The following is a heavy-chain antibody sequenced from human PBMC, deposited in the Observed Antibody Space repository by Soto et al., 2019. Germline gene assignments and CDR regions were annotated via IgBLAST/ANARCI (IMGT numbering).Heavy chain of an antibody. CDR2: IYYSGST. V-gene: IGHV4-59*01. CDR1: GGSISSYY. D-gene: IGHD6-13*01. J-gene: IGHJ6*02. CDR3: ASTGIAAAGTLYGMDV. Sequence: SETLSLTCTVSGGSISSYYWSWIRQPPGKGLEWIGYIYYSGSTNYNPSLKSRVTISVDTSKNQFSLKLSSVTAADTAVYYCASTGIAAAGTLYGMDVWGQGTTVTVSS.